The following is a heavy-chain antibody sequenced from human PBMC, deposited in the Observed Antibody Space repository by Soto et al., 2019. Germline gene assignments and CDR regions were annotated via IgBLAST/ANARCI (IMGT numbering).Heavy chain of an antibody. D-gene: IGHD3-10*01. V-gene: IGHV1-8*01. CDR2: INPNSGNI. Sequence: GASVKVSCKASGNTFTSYDINWVRQATGHGLEWMGWINPNSGNIGYAQKFQGRVTMTRDTAIRTAYMEVSRLRSDDTAVYYCARGRASGSYYLLDYWGQGTLVTVCS. CDR1: GNTFTSYD. CDR3: ARGRASGSYYLLDY. J-gene: IGHJ4*02.